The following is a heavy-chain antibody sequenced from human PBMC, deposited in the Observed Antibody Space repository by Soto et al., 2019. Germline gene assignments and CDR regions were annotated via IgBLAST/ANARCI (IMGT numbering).Heavy chain of an antibody. CDR2: IYHSGST. CDR3: ARVSGSYYYGMDV. CDR1: GGSISSSNW. V-gene: IGHV4-4*02. Sequence: QVQLQESGPGLVKPSGTLSLTCAVSGGSISSSNWWSWVRQPPGKGLEWIGEIYHSGSTNYNPSLKRRVTISVDKSKNQSSLKLSSVTAADTAVYYCARVSGSYYYGMDVWGQGPTVTVSS. J-gene: IGHJ6*02.